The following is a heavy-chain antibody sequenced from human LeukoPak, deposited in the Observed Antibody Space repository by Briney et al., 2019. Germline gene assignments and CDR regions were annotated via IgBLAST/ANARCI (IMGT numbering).Heavy chain of an antibody. CDR1: GFPFNTYA. V-gene: IGHV3-30-3*01. Sequence: PGRALRLSCAASGFPFNTYAMNWVRQAPGKGLEWVAAISYDGTNKYYGDSVKGRFTISRDNSKNTLYLQVTSLRVEDSAMYYCARSGGSVWYGMDYWGQGTLVTVSS. CDR2: ISYDGTNK. CDR3: ARSGGSVWYGMDY. D-gene: IGHD6-13*01. J-gene: IGHJ4*02.